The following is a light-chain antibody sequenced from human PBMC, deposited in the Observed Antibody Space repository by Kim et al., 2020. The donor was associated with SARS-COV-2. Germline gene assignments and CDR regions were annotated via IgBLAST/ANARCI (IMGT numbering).Light chain of an antibody. CDR1: SSNIGSNY. CDR2: RNN. CDR3: AAWDDSLSGLV. J-gene: IGLJ3*02. Sequence: ELTQPPSASGTPGQRVTISCSGSSSNIGSNYVYWYQQLPGTAPKLLIYRNNQRPSGVPDRFSGSKSGTSASLAISGLRSEDEADYYCAAWDDSLSGLVFGGGAQLTVL. V-gene: IGLV1-47*01.